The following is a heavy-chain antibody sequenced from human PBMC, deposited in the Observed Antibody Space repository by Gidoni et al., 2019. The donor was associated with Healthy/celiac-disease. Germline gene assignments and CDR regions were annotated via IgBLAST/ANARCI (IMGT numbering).Heavy chain of an antibody. Sequence: EVQLVESGGGLVKQGRSLRLSCTASGFIFGDYDMSWFRQAPGKGLEWVGFIRSKAYGGTTEYAASVKGRFTISRDDSKSIAYLQMNSLKTEDTAVYYCTRVRSLWFGVSDAFDIWGQGTMVTVSS. J-gene: IGHJ3*02. CDR3: TRVRSLWFGVSDAFDI. D-gene: IGHD3-10*01. V-gene: IGHV3-49*05. CDR2: IRSKAYGGTT. CDR1: GFIFGDYD.